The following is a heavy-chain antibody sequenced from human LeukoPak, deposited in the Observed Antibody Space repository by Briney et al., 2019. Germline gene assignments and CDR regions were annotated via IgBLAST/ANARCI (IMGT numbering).Heavy chain of an antibody. V-gene: IGHV4-59*01. J-gene: IGHJ4*02. Sequence: SETLSLTCTVSGGSISTFYWSWIRQSPGKGLEWIGYIYLTGTTNYNPSLKSRVTISVDTSKNQFSLKLSSVTAADTAVYYCAREWYPGTYYFDYWGQGTLVTVSS. CDR1: GGSISTFY. CDR3: AREWYPGTYYFDY. D-gene: IGHD3-10*01. CDR2: IYLTGTT.